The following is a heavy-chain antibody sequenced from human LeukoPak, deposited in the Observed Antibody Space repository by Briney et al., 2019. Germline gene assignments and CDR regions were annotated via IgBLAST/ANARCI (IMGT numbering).Heavy chain of an antibody. J-gene: IGHJ4*02. D-gene: IGHD5-12*01. Sequence: GASVKVSCKASGGTFSSYAISWVRQAPGQGLEWMGGIIPIFGTANYAQKFQGRVTITADESTRTAYMELSSLRSEDTAVYYCARAPAKWLRYVYFDYWGQGTLVTVSS. CDR1: GGTFSSYA. CDR3: ARAPAKWLRYVYFDY. V-gene: IGHV1-69*13. CDR2: IIPIFGTA.